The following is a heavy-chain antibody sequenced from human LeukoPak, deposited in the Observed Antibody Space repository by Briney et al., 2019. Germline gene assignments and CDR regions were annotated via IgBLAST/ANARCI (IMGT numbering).Heavy chain of an antibody. J-gene: IGHJ5*02. CDR1: GFTFRSFA. D-gene: IGHD5-12*01. Sequence: GGSLRLSCAASGFTFRSFAMMWFRQAPGKGPEWVSSISGSAGEIYYADTVKGRFTISRDNSKNKLYLQMDSLRAEDTAVYYCASRHPDIASPWGQGALVTVSS. CDR2: ISGSAGEI. V-gene: IGHV3-23*01. CDR3: ASRHPDIASP.